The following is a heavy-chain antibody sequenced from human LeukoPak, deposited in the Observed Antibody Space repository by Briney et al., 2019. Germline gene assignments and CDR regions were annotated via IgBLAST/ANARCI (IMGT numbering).Heavy chain of an antibody. CDR1: GFTFSSYA. CDR3: AKKYYGSGSYYGLGEGPEDY. CDR2: ISGSGGST. J-gene: IGHJ4*02. V-gene: IGHV3-23*01. Sequence: GGSLRLSCAASGFTFSSYAMSWVRQAPGKGLEWVSAISGSGGSTYYADSVKGRFTISRDNSKNTLYLQMNSLRAEDTAVYYCAKKYYGSGSYYGLGEGPEDYWGQGTLVTVSS. D-gene: IGHD3-10*01.